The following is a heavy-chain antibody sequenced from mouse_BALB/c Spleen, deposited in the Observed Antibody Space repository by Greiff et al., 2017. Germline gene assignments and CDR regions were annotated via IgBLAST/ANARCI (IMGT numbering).Heavy chain of an antibody. CDR2: INSNGGST. D-gene: IGHD1-1*01. V-gene: IGHV5-6-3*01. CDR1: GFTFSSYG. J-gene: IGHJ3*01. Sequence: DVKLVESGGGLVQPGGSLKLSCAASGFTFSSYGMSWVRQTPDKRLELVATINSNGGSTYYPDSVKGRFTISRDNAKNTLYLQMSSLKSEDTAMYYCARGYGSSYFAYRGQGTLVTVSA. CDR3: ARGYGSSYFAY.